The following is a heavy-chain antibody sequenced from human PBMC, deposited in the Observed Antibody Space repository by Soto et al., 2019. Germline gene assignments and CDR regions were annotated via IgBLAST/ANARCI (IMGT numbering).Heavy chain of an antibody. D-gene: IGHD1-1*01. J-gene: IGHJ4*02. CDR1: GFTFTTYW. V-gene: IGHV3-74*01. CDR2: INGDGSST. CDR3: TRGPRASSTGTGAH. Sequence: GGSLRLSCAASGFTFTTYWMHWVRQVPGKGLVWVSRINGDGSSTTYADSVKGRFTISRGNAKNTLYLQKNSLRAEDTAVYYCTRGPRASSTGTGAHWGQGTLVTVSS.